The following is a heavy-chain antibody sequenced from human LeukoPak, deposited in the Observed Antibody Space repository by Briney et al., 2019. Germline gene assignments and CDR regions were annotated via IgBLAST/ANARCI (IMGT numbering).Heavy chain of an antibody. CDR2: TSSSDAGT. Sequence: GGSLRLSCAASGFTLNNYAMSWVRQAPGKGLEWVSATSSSDAGTYHADSVRGRFTISRDNSKNTLYLQMNSLRAEDAAVYYCARVSTVTSLRPHLLHWGQGTLVTVSS. D-gene: IGHD4-17*01. CDR3: ARVSTVTSLRPHLLH. CDR1: GFTLNNYA. V-gene: IGHV3-23*01. J-gene: IGHJ4*02.